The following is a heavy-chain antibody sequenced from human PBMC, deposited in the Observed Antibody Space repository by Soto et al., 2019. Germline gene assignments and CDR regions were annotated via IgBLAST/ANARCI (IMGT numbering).Heavy chain of an antibody. D-gene: IGHD1-1*01. CDR2: ISWNSGSI. V-gene: IGHV3-9*01. Sequence: EVQLVESGGGLVQPGRSLRLSCAASRFTFDDYAMHWVRQAPGKGLEWVSGISWNSGSIGYADSVKGRFTISRDNAKNSLYLQMNSLRAEDTALYYCAKDRSGTGTIDYWGQGTLVTVSS. CDR1: RFTFDDYA. CDR3: AKDRSGTGTIDY. J-gene: IGHJ4*02.